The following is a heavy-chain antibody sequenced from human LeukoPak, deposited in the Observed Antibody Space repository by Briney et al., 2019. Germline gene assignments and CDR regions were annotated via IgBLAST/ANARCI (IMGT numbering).Heavy chain of an antibody. J-gene: IGHJ3*02. CDR1: GFTFSAYN. V-gene: IGHV3-30*03. CDR3: ARGLLGVSGAFDI. CDR2: ISNDGNNK. D-gene: IGHD3-10*01. Sequence: GRSLRLSCEASGFTFSAYNLHWVRQAPGKGPEWAAVISNDGNNKYYADSVKGRFTVSRDNSKNTLYLQMNTLKPEDTAVFYCARGLLGVSGAFDIWGQGTLVTVSS.